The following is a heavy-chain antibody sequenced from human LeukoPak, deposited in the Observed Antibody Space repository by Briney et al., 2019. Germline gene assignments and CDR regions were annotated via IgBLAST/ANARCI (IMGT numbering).Heavy chain of an antibody. CDR3: AKVSIRGGSGSSFDY. D-gene: IGHD1-26*01. V-gene: IGHV3-30*18. J-gene: IGHJ4*02. CDR1: GFTFSSYD. CDR2: ISYDGSNK. Sequence: GGSLRLSCAASGFTFSSYDMHWVRQAPGKGLEWVAVISYDGSNKYYADSVKGRFTISRDNSKNTLYLQMNSLRAEDTAVYYCAKVSIRGGSGSSFDYWGQGTLVTVSS.